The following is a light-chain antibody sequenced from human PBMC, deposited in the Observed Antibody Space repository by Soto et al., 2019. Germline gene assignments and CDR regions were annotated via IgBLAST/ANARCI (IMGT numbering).Light chain of an antibody. CDR1: QSVVSN. CDR2: AAS. CDR3: QQCGSSPWT. V-gene: IGKV3-20*01. Sequence: ENLLTQSPGTLSFSPWERVTLCCRASQSVVSNLAWYQQKPGQAPRLLIYAASSMATGIPDRFSGGGSGTDFTLTISRLEPEDFAVYYCQQCGSSPWTFGQGTKVDIK. J-gene: IGKJ1*01.